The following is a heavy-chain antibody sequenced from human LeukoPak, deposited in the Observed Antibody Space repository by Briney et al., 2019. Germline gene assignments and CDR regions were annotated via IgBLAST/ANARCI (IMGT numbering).Heavy chain of an antibody. CDR1: GGSISSGDYY. J-gene: IGHJ4*02. CDR3: ARHLVLWFGEPSYFDY. V-gene: IGHV4-61*08. Sequence: PSETLSLTCTVSGGSISSGDYYWSWIRQPPGKGLEWIGYIYYSGSTNYNPSLKSRVTISVDTSKNQFSLKLSSVTAADTAVYYCARHLVLWFGEPSYFDYWGQGTLVTVSS. D-gene: IGHD3-10*01. CDR2: IYYSGST.